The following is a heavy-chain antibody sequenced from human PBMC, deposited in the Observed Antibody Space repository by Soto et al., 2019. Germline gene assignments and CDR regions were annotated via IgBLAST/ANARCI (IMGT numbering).Heavy chain of an antibody. J-gene: IGHJ6*02. D-gene: IGHD3-9*01. V-gene: IGHV3-73*01. CDR1: GFTFSGSA. CDR3: TSPRLWYDSLTGSPYYYYGMDG. CDR2: IRSKANSYAT. Sequence: GGSLRLSCAASGFTFSGSAMHWVRQASGKGLEWVGRIRSKANSYATAYAASVKGRFTISRDDSKNTAYLQMNSLKTEDTAVYYCTSPRLWYDSLTGSPYYYYGMDGWGQESTVTVSS.